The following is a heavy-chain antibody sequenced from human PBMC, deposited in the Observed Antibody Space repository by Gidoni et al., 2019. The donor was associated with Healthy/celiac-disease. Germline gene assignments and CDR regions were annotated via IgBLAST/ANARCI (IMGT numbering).Heavy chain of an antibody. J-gene: IGHJ4*02. V-gene: IGHV3-23*01. CDR3: AKGTWQKGGVIVINYFDY. CDR2: ISGSGGST. CDR1: GFTFSSYA. Sequence: EVQLLESGGGLVQPGGSLRLSCAASGFTFSSYAMSWVRQAPGKGLEWVSAISGSGGSTYYADSVKGRFTISRDNSKNTLYLQMNSLRAEDTAVYYCAKGTWQKGGVIVINYFDYWGQGTLVTVSS. D-gene: IGHD3-16*02.